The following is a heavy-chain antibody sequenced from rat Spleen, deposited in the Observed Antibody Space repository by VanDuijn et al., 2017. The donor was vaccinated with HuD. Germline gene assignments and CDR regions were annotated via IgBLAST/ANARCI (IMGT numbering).Heavy chain of an antibody. J-gene: IGHJ2*01. V-gene: IGHV5-7*01. CDR3: TRGGYFRY. CDR2: ISYDGSKT. D-gene: IGHD1-1*01. CDR1: GFSFSDHY. Sequence: EVQLVGSGGGLVQPGRSLKLSCAASGFSFSDHYMAWVRQGPKKGLEWVASISYDGSKTYYRDSVKGRFTISRDNARSTLNLHMDSLRSEDTATYYCTRGGYFRYWGQGVMVTVSS.